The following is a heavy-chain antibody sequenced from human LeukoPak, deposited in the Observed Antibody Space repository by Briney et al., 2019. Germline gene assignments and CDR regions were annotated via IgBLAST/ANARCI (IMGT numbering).Heavy chain of an antibody. Sequence: GRSLRLSCAASGFTFSSYAMHWVRQAPGKGLEWVAVISYDGSNTYYADSVKGRFTISRDNSKNTLYLQMNSLRAEDTAVYYCARGDRGNGYNYFDFWGQGTLVTVSS. CDR3: ARGDRGNGYNYFDF. V-gene: IGHV3-30*01. CDR2: ISYDGSNT. J-gene: IGHJ4*02. D-gene: IGHD5-24*01. CDR1: GFTFSSYA.